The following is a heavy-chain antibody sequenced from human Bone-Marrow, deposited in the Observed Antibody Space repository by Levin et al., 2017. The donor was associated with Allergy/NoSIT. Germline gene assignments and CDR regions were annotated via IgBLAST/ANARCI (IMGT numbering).Heavy chain of an antibody. V-gene: IGHV3-11*01. CDR3: ARNPGGYSYYDGMDV. CDR2: ISSSGTTI. D-gene: IGHD3-10*01. Sequence: SCAASGFTVSDYYMYWIRQAPGKGLECVSYISSSGTTIYYADSVKGRFTLSRDNANLSLFLQMNGLRAEDTTLYYCARNPGGYSYYDGMDVWGQGTTVTVSS. CDR1: GFTVSDYY. J-gene: IGHJ6*02.